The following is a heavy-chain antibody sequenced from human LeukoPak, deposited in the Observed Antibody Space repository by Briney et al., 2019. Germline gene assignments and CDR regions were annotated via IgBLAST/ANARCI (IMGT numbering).Heavy chain of an antibody. J-gene: IGHJ3*02. CDR3: TRVLLDAFDI. Sequence: AGGSLRLSCAASGFTVSSTYMSWVRQAPGKGLEWVGFIRSKAYGGTTEYAASVKGRFTISRDDSKSIAYLQMYSLKTEDTAVYYCTRVLLDAFDIWGQGTMVTVSS. CDR2: IRSKAYGGTT. D-gene: IGHD3-10*01. V-gene: IGHV3-49*04. CDR1: GFTVSSTY.